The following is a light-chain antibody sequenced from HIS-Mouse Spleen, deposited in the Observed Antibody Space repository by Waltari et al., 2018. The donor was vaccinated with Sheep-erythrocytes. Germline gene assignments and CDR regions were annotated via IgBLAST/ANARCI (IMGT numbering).Light chain of an antibody. V-gene: IGLV2-14*01. CDR3: SSYTSSSTPVV. J-gene: IGLJ2*01. CDR1: SSDVGGYNY. Sequence: QSALTQPASVSGSPGQSITISCTGTSSDVGGYNYVSWYQQHPGQTPKLMIYEVSKRPSGCCNRFSGSKSGNTASLTISGLQAEDEADYYCSSYTSSSTPVVFGGGTKLTVL. CDR2: EVS.